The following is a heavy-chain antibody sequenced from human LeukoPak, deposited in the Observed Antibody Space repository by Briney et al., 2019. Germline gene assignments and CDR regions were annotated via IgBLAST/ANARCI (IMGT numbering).Heavy chain of an antibody. D-gene: IGHD2-15*01. CDR3: ARDQAASSAEAGAFDI. Sequence: GGSLRLSCAASGFTFSSYAMHWVRQAPGKGLEWVAVISYDGSNKYYADSVKGRFTISRDNSKNTLYLQMNSLRAEDTAVYYCARDQAASSAEAGAFDIWGQGTMVTVSS. CDR1: GFTFSSYA. J-gene: IGHJ3*02. V-gene: IGHV3-30-3*01. CDR2: ISYDGSNK.